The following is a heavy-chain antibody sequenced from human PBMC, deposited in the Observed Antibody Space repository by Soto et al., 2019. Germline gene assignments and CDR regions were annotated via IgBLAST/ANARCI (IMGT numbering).Heavy chain of an antibody. Sequence: PSETLSLTCTVSCDSIISSDFYWGWVRQPPGKGLEWIGSIFYLGSSYYNPSLKSRVTMSVDTSKNQFSLRLRSVTAADTALYFCARHSLAHRKNNWFDPWGQGIMVTVSS. CDR2: IFYLGSS. CDR3: ARHSLAHRKNNWFDP. CDR1: CDSIISSDFY. V-gene: IGHV4-39*01. D-gene: IGHD3-3*02. J-gene: IGHJ5*02.